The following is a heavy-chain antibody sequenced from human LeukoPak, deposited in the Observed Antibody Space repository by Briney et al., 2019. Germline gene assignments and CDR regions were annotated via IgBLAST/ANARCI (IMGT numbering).Heavy chain of an antibody. CDR2: ISSSSSYI. J-gene: IGHJ3*02. V-gene: IGHV3-21*01. Sequence: GGSLRLSCAASGFTFSSYSMNWVRQAPGKGLEWVSSISSSSSYIYYADSVKGRFTISRDNAKNSLCLQMNSLRAEDTAVYYCARDRRLGDYNDAFDIWGQGTMVTVSS. D-gene: IGHD4-17*01. CDR1: GFTFSSYS. CDR3: ARDRRLGDYNDAFDI.